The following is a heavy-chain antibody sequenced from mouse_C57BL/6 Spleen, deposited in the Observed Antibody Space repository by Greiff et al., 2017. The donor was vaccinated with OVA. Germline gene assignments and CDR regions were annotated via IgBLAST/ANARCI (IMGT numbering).Heavy chain of an antibody. Sequence: QVQLQQPGAELVKPGASVKVSCKASGYPFTSYWMHWVKQRPGQGLEWIGRIHPSDSDTNYNQKFKGKATLTVDQSSSTAYMQLSSLTSADSAVYYCAIDYYGSSYGFAYWGQGTLVTVSA. V-gene: IGHV1-74*01. J-gene: IGHJ3*01. D-gene: IGHD1-1*01. CDR1: GYPFTSYW. CDR3: AIDYYGSSYGFAY. CDR2: IHPSDSDT.